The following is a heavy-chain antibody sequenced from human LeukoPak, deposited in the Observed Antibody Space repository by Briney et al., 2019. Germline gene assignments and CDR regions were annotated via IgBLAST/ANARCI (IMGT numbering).Heavy chain of an antibody. J-gene: IGHJ6*04. CDR2: IIPIFGTA. CDR1: GGTFSSYA. Sequence: SVKVSCKASGGTFSSYAISWVRQAPGQGLEWMGGIIPIFGTANNAQKFQGRVTITADESTSTAYMELSSLRSEDTAVYYCARAHLGGDYDILTGPYSPAGDYGMDVWGKGTTVTVSS. V-gene: IGHV1-69*13. CDR3: ARAHLGGDYDILTGPYSPAGDYGMDV. D-gene: IGHD3-9*01.